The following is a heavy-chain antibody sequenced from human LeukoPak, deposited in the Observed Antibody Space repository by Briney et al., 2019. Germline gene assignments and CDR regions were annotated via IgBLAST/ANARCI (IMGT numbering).Heavy chain of an antibody. Sequence: GASVKVSCKASGYTFTSYYMHWVRQAPGQGLEWMGIINPSGGSTSYAQKFQGRVTMTRDTSTSTAYMELRSLRSDDTAVYYCARRGLTNEDTYCNSTGCYIASGDWFDPWGQGTLVTVSS. V-gene: IGHV1-46*01. J-gene: IGHJ5*02. D-gene: IGHD2-2*02. CDR1: GYTFTSYY. CDR2: INPSGGST. CDR3: ARRGLTNEDTYCNSTGCYIASGDWFDP.